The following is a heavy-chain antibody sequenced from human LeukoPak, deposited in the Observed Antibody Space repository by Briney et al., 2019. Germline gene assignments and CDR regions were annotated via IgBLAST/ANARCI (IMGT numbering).Heavy chain of an antibody. V-gene: IGHV6-1*01. CDR2: TYYRSQWNN. CDR3: ARDGPDSGGLLDH. CDR1: GDSVSGDGAA. J-gene: IGHJ4*02. Sequence: SQTLSLTCAISGDSVSGDGAAWNWIRQSPWRGLEWLGRTYYRSQWNNEYAVSMKGRVIVNPDTSKNQFSLHLNSVTPEDTAVYYCARDGPDSGGLLDHWGQGTLVTVSS. D-gene: IGHD3-22*01.